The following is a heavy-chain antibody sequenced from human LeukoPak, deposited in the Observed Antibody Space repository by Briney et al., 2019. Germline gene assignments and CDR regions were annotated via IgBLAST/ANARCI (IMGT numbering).Heavy chain of an antibody. D-gene: IGHD6-19*01. CDR1: GYTFTSYA. J-gene: IGHJ4*02. CDR3: ARARYSSGWYYLDY. V-gene: IGHV1-3*01. Sequence: ASVKVSCKASGYTFTSYAMHWVRQAPGQRLERMGWINAGNGNTKYSQKFQGRVTITRDTSASTAYMELSSLRSEDTAVYYCARARYSSGWYYLDYWGQGTLVTVSS. CDR2: INAGNGNT.